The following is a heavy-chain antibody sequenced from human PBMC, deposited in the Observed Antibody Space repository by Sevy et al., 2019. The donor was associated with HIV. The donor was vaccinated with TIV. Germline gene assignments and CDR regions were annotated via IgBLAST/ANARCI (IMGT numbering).Heavy chain of an antibody. J-gene: IGHJ4*02. CDR1: GFTFSTYW. D-gene: IGHD3-22*01. V-gene: IGHV3-7*04. CDR2: IKQDESAT. Sequence: GGSLRLSCAASGFTFSTYWMHWVRQAPGKGLEWVANIKQDESATYYVASVKGRFTISRDNAKNSLYLQMNSLRPGDTAVYYCARGNSGSFDYWGQGTLVTVSS. CDR3: ARGNSGSFDY.